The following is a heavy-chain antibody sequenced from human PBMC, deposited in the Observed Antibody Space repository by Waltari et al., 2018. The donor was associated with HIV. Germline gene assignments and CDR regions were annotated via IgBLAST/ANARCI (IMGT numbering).Heavy chain of an antibody. CDR2: VSYDGSDK. J-gene: IGHJ6*02. V-gene: IGHV3-30*18. D-gene: IGHD2-15*01. CDR3: AKDVRYCSGGSCYGPHFYYYGMDV. CDR1: GFTFSSYG. Sequence: QVQLVESGGGVVHPGRSLRLSCAASGFTFSSYGMHWVRQAPGKGLEWVAIVSYDGSDKYYADSVKGRFTIARDNSKNTLYLQMNSLRAEDTALYYGAKDVRYCSGGSCYGPHFYYYGMDVWGQGTTVTVSS.